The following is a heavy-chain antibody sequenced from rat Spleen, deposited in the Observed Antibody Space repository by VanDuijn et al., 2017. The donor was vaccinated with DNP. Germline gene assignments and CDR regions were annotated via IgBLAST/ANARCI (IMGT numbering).Heavy chain of an antibody. D-gene: IGHD1-12*02. CDR3: ARSDNNDGSFYYGYFDY. J-gene: IGHJ2*01. V-gene: IGHV2-6*01. Sequence: QVQLKESGPGLVQPSQTLSLTCTVSGFSLTSYSVGWVRQPPGRGLEWIAAVSSGGITYYNSPLKSRLSVSRDTSRSQVFLKVNSLQTESTAMYFFARSDNNDGSFYYGYFDYWGQGVMVTVSS. CDR1: GFSLTSYS. CDR2: VSSGGIT.